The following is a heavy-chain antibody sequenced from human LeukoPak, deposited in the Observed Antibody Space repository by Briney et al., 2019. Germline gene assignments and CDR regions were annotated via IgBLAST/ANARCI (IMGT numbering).Heavy chain of an antibody. Sequence: GGSLRLSCAASGFSFSSYSMNWVRQAPGKGLEWVSSLSSSSTYIYYADSVKGRFTISRDNAKNSLYLQMDSLRAEDTAVYYCAKVLDDYVWGSYSGYFDYWGQGTLVTVSS. J-gene: IGHJ4*02. V-gene: IGHV3-21*04. CDR1: GFSFSSYS. D-gene: IGHD3-16*01. CDR2: LSSSSTYI. CDR3: AKVLDDYVWGSYSGYFDY.